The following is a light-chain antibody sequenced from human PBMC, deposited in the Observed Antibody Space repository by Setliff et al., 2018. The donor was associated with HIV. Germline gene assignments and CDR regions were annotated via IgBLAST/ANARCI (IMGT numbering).Light chain of an antibody. V-gene: IGLV2-14*01. CDR2: EVN. J-gene: IGLJ1*01. CDR1: SSDIGGYDY. Sequence: SALTQPASVSGSPGQPITISCTGTSSDIGGYDYVTWYQQHPGKAPKLMIYEVNNRPSGVSNRFSGSKSGFTASLTISGLQAEDEADYYCSSYTRSSSYVFGTGTKVTVL. CDR3: SSYTRSSSYV.